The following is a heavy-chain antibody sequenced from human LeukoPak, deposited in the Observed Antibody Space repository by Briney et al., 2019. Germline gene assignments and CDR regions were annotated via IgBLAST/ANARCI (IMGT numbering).Heavy chain of an antibody. D-gene: IGHD1-26*01. J-gene: IGHJ4*02. V-gene: IGHV3-7*01. Sequence: TGGSLRLSCAASGFTFSSYWVSWVRQAPGKGMEWVANIKQDGSEKYYVDSVKGRFTISRDNGKHSLYLQMNSLRAEDTAVSYCPRVGGGATPFDYWGQGTLVTVSS. CDR2: IKQDGSEK. CDR3: PRVGGGATPFDY. CDR1: GFTFSSYW.